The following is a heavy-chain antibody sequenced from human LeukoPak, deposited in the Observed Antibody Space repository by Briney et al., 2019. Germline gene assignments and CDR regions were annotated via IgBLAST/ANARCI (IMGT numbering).Heavy chain of an antibody. D-gene: IGHD3-3*01. V-gene: IGHV3-30*02. J-gene: IGHJ3*02. CDR2: IRYDGSNK. CDR1: GFTFSSYG. Sequence: GGSLRLSCAASGFTFSSYGMHWVRQAPGKGLEWVAFIRYDGSNKYYADSVKGRFTISRDNSKNTLYLQMNSLRAEDTAVYYCATTLTIFGVEAFDIWGQGTMVTVSS. CDR3: ATTLTIFGVEAFDI.